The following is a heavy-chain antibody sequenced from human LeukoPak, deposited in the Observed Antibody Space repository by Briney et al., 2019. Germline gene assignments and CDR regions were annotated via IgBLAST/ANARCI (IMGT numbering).Heavy chain of an antibody. Sequence: GGSMRLSCAASGFTLSGYFMNWLRQAQGKGLEWVSCIGNNGVAIYYADSVKGRFTISRDNAKNSLYLQMSSLRAEDTAVYFCARLRNVVNVHWGFFDTWGQGAMVTVSS. CDR2: IGNNGVAI. V-gene: IGHV3-48*04. CDR1: GFTLSGYF. CDR3: ARLRNVVNVHWGFFDT. D-gene: IGHD4-23*01. J-gene: IGHJ4*02.